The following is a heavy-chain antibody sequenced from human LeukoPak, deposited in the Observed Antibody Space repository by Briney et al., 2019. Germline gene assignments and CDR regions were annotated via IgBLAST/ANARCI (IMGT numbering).Heavy chain of an antibody. CDR1: GFTSSSYG. CDR2: IWYDGSNE. J-gene: IGHJ4*02. V-gene: IGHV3-33*01. D-gene: IGHD4-17*01. CDR3: ARDQTVTHFFDY. Sequence: GGSLRLSCAASGFTSSSYGMHWVRQAPGKGLEWVAVIWYDGSNEYYADSVKGRFTVSRDNSKNTLYLQMNSLRAEDTAVYYCARDQTVTHFFDYWGQGTLVTVSS.